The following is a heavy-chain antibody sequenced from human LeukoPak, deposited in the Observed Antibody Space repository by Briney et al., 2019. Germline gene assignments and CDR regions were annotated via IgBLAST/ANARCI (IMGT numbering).Heavy chain of an antibody. CDR1: GGSISSSSYY. J-gene: IGHJ3*02. Sequence: SETLSLTCTVSGGSISSSSYYWGWIRQPPGKGLEWIGSIYHSGSTYYNPSLKSRVTISVDTSKNQFSLKLSSVTAADTAVYYCAREGVAVAGSLDAFDIWGQGTMVTVSS. CDR3: AREGVAVAGSLDAFDI. CDR2: IYHSGST. D-gene: IGHD6-19*01. V-gene: IGHV4-39*07.